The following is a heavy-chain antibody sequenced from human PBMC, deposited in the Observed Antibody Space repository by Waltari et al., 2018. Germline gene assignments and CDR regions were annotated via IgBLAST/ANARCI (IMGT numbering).Heavy chain of an antibody. CDR2: ITSSGSI. V-gene: IGHV3-21*01. J-gene: IGHJ3*02. CDR3: ARDRSSDDAFDI. CDR1: GFSFSSYN. Sequence: VQLMESGGGLVKPGGSLRLSCAASGFSFSSYNRNWVRQAPGKGLGGVSSITSSGSIFYAASLRCRFTISRDHNKSSLYLQMNELRVEDTAVYYCARDRSSDDAFDIWGQGTVVTV.